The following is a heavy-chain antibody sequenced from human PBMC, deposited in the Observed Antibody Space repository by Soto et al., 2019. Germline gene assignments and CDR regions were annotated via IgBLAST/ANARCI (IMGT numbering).Heavy chain of an antibody. CDR1: GFTFSSYA. Sequence: GGSLRLSCAASGFTFSSYAMSWVRQAPGKGLEWVSAISGSGGSTYYADSVKGRFTISRDNSKNTLFLQMNSLRAEDTAVYYCAKRAYSSSSTYYFDYWGQGTLVTVSS. D-gene: IGHD6-13*01. CDR2: ISGSGGST. V-gene: IGHV3-23*01. CDR3: AKRAYSSSSTYYFDY. J-gene: IGHJ4*02.